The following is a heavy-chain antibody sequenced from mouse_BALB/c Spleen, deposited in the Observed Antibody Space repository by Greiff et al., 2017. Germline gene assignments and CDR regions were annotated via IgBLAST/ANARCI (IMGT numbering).Heavy chain of an antibody. J-gene: IGHJ2*01. CDR1: GFTFSDYG. CDR3: AREGPGFDY. V-gene: IGHV5-15*02. CDR2: ISNLAYSI. Sequence: DVHLVESGGGLVQPGGSRKLSCAASGFTFSDYGMAWVRQAPGKGPEWVAFISNLAYSIYYADTVTGRFTISRENAKNTLYLEMSSLRSEDTAMYYCAREGPGFDYWGQGTTLTVSS.